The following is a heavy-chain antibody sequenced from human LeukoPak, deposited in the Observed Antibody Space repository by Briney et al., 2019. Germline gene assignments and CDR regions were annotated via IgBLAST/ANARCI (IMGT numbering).Heavy chain of an antibody. CDR1: GFTVSSNY. CDR3: ARSFGYCTNGTCSFDY. V-gene: IGHV3-53*01. J-gene: IGHJ4*02. Sequence: GGSLRLSCAASGFTVSSNYMSWVRQAPGKGLEWVSVIYSDGSTYYADSVKGRFTISRDNSKNTLYLLMNSLRAEDTAVYYCARSFGYCTNGTCSFDYWGQGTLVTVSS. CDR2: IYSDGST. D-gene: IGHD2-8*01.